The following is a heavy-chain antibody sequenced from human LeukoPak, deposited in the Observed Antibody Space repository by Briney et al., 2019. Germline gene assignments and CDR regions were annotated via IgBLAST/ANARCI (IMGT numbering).Heavy chain of an antibody. D-gene: IGHD6-13*01. V-gene: IGHV3-9*01. J-gene: IGHJ4*02. CDR2: ITWNSDTI. Sequence: GGSLRLSCAASGFTFDDYVMHWVRQAPGKGLEWVSGITWNSDTIAYADSVKGRFTISRDNAKNSLYLQMNSLRAEDTAVYYCARSVSIGTVDYWGQGTLVTVSS. CDR3: ARSVSIGTVDY. CDR1: GFTFDDYV.